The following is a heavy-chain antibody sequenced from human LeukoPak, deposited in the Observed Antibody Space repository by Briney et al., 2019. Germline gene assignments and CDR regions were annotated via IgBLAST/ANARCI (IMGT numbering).Heavy chain of an antibody. CDR1: GDSISSGYY. V-gene: IGHV4-38-2*02. CDR2: IYHAGRI. J-gene: IGHJ5*02. CDR3: ARDKTTFGSNNWFDP. D-gene: IGHD2/OR15-2a*01. Sequence: SETLPLTCAVSGDSISSGYYWGWIRQPPGKGLEWIGSIYHAGRIYYNPSLKSRVTISVDTSKNQFSLKLSSVTAADTAVFYCARDKTTFGSNNWFDPWGQGTLVTVSS.